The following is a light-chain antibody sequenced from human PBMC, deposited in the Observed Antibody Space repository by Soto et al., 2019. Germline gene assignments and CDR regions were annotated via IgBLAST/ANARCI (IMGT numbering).Light chain of an antibody. V-gene: IGKV3-11*01. CDR3: QQRSNWPPVT. CDR2: DAS. Sequence: EIVLTQSPATLSLSPGERATLSCRASQSVSSYLAWYQQKPGQAPRRLIYDASNRATGIPARFSGSGSGTDFTLPISSLEPEDFAIYYCQQRSNWPPVTFGGGTKVEIK. CDR1: QSVSSY. J-gene: IGKJ4*01.